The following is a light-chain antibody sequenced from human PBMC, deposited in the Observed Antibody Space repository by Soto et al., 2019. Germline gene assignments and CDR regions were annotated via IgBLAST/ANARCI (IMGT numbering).Light chain of an antibody. J-gene: IGKJ1*01. Sequence: DIVMTQSPDSLAVSLGERATINCKSSQSVLYSPDRRNYLAWYQQKPGQPPKLLISWASSRESGVPDRFSGSGSGTDFTLTITSLRAEDVAVYYCQHYYSAPPRTFGPGTKVEIK. CDR1: QSVLYSPDRRNY. CDR2: WAS. CDR3: QHYYSAPPRT. V-gene: IGKV4-1*01.